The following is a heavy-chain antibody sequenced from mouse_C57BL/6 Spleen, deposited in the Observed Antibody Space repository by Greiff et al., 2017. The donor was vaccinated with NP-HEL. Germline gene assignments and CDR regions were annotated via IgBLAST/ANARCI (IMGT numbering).Heavy chain of an antibody. V-gene: IGHV1-72*01. J-gene: IGHJ3*01. D-gene: IGHD4-1*01. Sequence: QVQLQQPGAELVKPGASVKLSCKASGYTFTSYWMHWVKQRPGRGLEWIGRIDPNSGGTKYNEKFKSKATLTVDKPASTAYIQLSSLTSQDSAVYYCARTGRGSWFAYWGQVTLLTVSA. CDR1: GYTFTSYW. CDR3: ARTGRGSWFAY. CDR2: IDPNSGGT.